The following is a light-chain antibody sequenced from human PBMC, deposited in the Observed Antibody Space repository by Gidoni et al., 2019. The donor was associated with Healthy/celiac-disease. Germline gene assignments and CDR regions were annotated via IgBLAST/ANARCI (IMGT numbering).Light chain of an antibody. CDR2: GAS. J-gene: IGKJ3*01. V-gene: IGKV3-20*01. CDR3: QQYGSSPF. Sequence: EIVVTQSPGTLSLSPGERATLSCRASQSVSSSYLAWYQQKPGQAPRLLIYGASSRATGIPDRFSGSGSGPAFTLTFSSLEPADFAVYYCQQYGSSPFFGPGTKVDIQ. CDR1: QSVSSSY.